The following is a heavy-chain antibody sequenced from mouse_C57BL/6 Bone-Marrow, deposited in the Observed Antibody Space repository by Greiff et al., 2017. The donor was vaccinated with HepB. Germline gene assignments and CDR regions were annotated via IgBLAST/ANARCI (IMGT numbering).Heavy chain of an antibody. J-gene: IGHJ3*01. V-gene: IGHV1-55*01. CDR3: AAMVTTAAY. D-gene: IGHD2-2*01. CDR1: GYTFTSYW. CDR2: IYPGSGST. Sequence: QVHVKQPGAELVKPGASVKMSCKASGYTFTSYWITWVKQRPGQGLEWIGDIYPGSGSTNYNEKFKSKATLTVDTSSSTAYMQLSSLTSEDSAVYYCAAMVTTAAYWGQGTLVTVSA.